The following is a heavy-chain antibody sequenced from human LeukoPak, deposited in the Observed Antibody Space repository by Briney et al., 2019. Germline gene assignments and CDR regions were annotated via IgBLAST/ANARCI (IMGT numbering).Heavy chain of an antibody. J-gene: IGHJ4*02. CDR3: AKESRYYYGSGSFSSQFDY. Sequence: GGSLRLSCVASGFTFSGYAVSSVRQAPGKGLEWVSSIRGSGASTYYADSVKGRFTSSRDNSKNTRYLQVNNLRAEDTAVYYCAKESRYYYGSGSFSSQFDYWGQGNLVTVSS. V-gene: IGHV3-23*01. CDR2: IRGSGAST. D-gene: IGHD3-10*01. CDR1: GFTFSGYA.